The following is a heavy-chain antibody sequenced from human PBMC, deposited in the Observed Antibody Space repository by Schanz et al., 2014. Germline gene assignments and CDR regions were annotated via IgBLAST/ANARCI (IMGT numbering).Heavy chain of an antibody. V-gene: IGHV3-23*01. Sequence: EVQLLESGGGLVQPGGSLRLSCLASGFAFSSYGMNWLRQAPGKGLEWVSVIGASGGDTYYADSVKGRFTISRDNAKNTLYLQMNSLRVEDTAVYYCAASSGWHPSTDYWGQGTLVTVSS. J-gene: IGHJ4*02. CDR3: AASSGWHPSTDY. CDR1: GFAFSSYG. CDR2: IGASGGDT. D-gene: IGHD6-19*01.